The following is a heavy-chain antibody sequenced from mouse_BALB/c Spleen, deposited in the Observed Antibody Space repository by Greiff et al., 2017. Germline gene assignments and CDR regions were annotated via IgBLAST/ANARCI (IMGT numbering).Heavy chain of an antibody. V-gene: IGHV1S81*02. D-gene: IGHD4-1*01. CDR3: ARLGRVDY. CDR1: GYTFTSYW. Sequence: VQLRQSGAELVKPGASVKLSCKASGYTFTSYWMHWVKQRPGQGLEWIGEINPSNGRTNYNEKFKSKATLTVDKSSSTAYMQLSSLTSEDSAVYYCARLGRVDYWGQGTTLTVSS. CDR2: INPSNGRT. J-gene: IGHJ2*01.